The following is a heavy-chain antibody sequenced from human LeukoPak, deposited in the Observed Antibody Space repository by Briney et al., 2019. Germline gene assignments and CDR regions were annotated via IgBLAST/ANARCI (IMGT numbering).Heavy chain of an antibody. CDR1: GGSITSSY. Sequence: NTSETLSLTCTVSGGSITSSYWSWIRQPPGKGLEWIAYIYYSGSTNYNPSLKSRVTISVDTSKNHLSLTLSSVTAADTAVYYCARRRSSGWGYFDYWGQGTLVTVSS. J-gene: IGHJ4*02. D-gene: IGHD6-19*01. V-gene: IGHV4-59*08. CDR2: IYYSGST. CDR3: ARRRSSGWGYFDY.